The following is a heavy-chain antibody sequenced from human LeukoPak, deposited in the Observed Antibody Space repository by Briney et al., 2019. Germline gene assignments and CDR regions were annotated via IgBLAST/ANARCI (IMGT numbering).Heavy chain of an antibody. V-gene: IGHV3-21*01. CDR2: ISSSSSYI. D-gene: IGHD1-26*01. J-gene: IGHJ4*02. CDR3: ARDHATDFDY. CDR1: GFSFRTYN. Sequence: GGSLRLSCTASGFSFRTYNLHWVRQAPGKGLEWVSSISSSSSYIYYADSVKGRFTISRDNAKNSLYLQMNSLRAEDTAVYYCARDHATDFDYWGQGTLVTVSS.